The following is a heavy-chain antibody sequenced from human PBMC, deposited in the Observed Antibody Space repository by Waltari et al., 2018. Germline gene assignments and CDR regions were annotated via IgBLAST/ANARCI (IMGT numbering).Heavy chain of an antibody. CDR2: INPNSGDT. CDR1: GSSLTSYS. V-gene: IGHV1-2*06. CDR3: ARESAFSTSWYPGFDP. Sequence: QVELVQSGAEVRKPGASVKVSCTASGSSLTSYSMHWVRQDPGLGLEWMGRINPNSGDTNSAPKFQGRVTLTRDTSVNTAFLELRSLTSDDTAVYFCARESAFSTSWYPGFDPWGQGTLVTVAS. J-gene: IGHJ5*02. D-gene: IGHD2-2*01.